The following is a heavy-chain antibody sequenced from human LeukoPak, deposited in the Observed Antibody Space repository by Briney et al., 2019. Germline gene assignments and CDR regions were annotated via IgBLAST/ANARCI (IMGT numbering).Heavy chain of an antibody. V-gene: IGHV1-8*02. CDR3: AIQGDIVISWFDP. CDR2: MDPNRGNT. D-gene: IGHD2-15*01. J-gene: IGHJ5*02. CDR1: GYTFTSYD. Sequence: ASVKVSCKASGYTFTSYDINWVRQAPGQGLEWMGWMDPNRGNTGYAHKFQGRVTMARSTSVSTAYMELSSLTSEDTAVYYCAIQGDIVISWFDPWGQGTLVTVSS.